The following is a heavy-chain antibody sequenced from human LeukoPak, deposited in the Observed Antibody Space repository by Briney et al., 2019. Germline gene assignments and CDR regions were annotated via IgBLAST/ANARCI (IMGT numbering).Heavy chain of an antibody. CDR2: INHSGST. V-gene: IGHV4-34*01. CDR3: ASPRGGYSLYYFDY. Sequence: SETLSFTCAVYGGSFSGYYWSWIRQPPGKGLEWIGEINHSGSTNYNPSLKSRVTISVDTSKNQFSLKLSSVTAADTAVYYCASPRGGYSLYYFDYWGQGTLVTVSS. D-gene: IGHD3-22*01. CDR1: GGSFSGYY. J-gene: IGHJ4*02.